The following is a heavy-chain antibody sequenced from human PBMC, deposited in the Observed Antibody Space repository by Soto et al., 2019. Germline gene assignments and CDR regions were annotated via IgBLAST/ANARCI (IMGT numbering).Heavy chain of an antibody. D-gene: IGHD6-19*01. CDR3: VQPTGWPGFDF. V-gene: IGHV3-53*01. Sequence: EVQLVESGGGLIQPGGSLRLSCAASGFTVSSKYMTWVRQAPGKGLEWVSVIYGGGTTYYADSVKGRFTISRDNSKNTLYLKVNSLRAEDRAVYYCVQPTGWPGFDFWGQGTLVTVSS. J-gene: IGHJ4*02. CDR1: GFTVSSKY. CDR2: IYGGGTT.